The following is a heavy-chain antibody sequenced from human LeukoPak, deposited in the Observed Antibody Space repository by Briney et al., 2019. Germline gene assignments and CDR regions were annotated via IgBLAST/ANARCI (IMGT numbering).Heavy chain of an antibody. CDR3: VKDRTINGRSSPFDS. V-gene: IGHV3-30*18. CDR2: ISYDGRNQ. CDR1: GFSFTTYG. J-gene: IGHJ4*02. Sequence: GTSLRLSCAASGFSFTTYGMHWVRQAPLKGLEWLAAISYDGRNQNYADFVKGRFTIFRDNSQNTLYLQMNSLRAEDTALYYCVKDRTINGRSSPFDSWGQGTLVTVSS. D-gene: IGHD1-26*01.